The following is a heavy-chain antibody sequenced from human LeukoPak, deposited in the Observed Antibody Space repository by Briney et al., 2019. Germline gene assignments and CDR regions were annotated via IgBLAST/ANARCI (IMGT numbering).Heavy chain of an antibody. CDR2: ISGSGGST. CDR1: RFIFSSYV. CDR3: AKNDYGGSPVAIDY. D-gene: IGHD4-23*01. J-gene: IGHJ4*02. V-gene: IGHV3-23*01. Sequence: GGSLRLSCAASRFIFSSYVMSWVRQAPGKGLEWVSVISGSGGSTYYADSVKGRFTISRDNSKNTLYLQMNSLRAEDTAVYYCAKNDYGGSPVAIDYWGQGALVTVSS.